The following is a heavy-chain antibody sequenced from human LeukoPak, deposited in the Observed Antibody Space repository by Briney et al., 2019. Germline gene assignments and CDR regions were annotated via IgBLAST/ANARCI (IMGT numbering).Heavy chain of an antibody. J-gene: IGHJ6*02. CDR1: GFTFSSHL. Sequence: GGSLRLSCAASGFTFSSHLMHWVRQAPGKGLVWVSRISSDGTYTNYADSVRGRFTISRDNAKNTLYLQMNSLRAEDTAVYYCARDQENGSSGQHPYYGMDVWGQGTTVTVSS. CDR3: ARDQENGSSGQHPYYGMDV. V-gene: IGHV3-74*01. D-gene: IGHD3-22*01. CDR2: ISSDGTYT.